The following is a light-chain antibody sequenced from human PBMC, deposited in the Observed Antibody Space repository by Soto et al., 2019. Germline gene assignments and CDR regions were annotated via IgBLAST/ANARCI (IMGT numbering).Light chain of an antibody. CDR2: LNSDGSH. J-gene: IGLJ2*01. CDR3: QTWGTCPLV. CDR1: SGHSSYA. V-gene: IGLV4-69*01. Sequence: QSVLTQSPSASASLGASVKLTCTLSSGHSSYAIAWHQQQPEKGPRYLMKLNSDGSHSKGDGIPDRFSGSSSGAERYLTISSLQSEDEADYYCQTWGTCPLVFGGGTKLTVL.